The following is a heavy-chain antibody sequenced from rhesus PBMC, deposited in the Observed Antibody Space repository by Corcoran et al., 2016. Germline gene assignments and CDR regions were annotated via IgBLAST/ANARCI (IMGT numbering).Heavy chain of an antibody. CDR2: IFGSGEIS. V-gene: IGHV4-173*01. D-gene: IGHD2-21*01. CDR3: AKGCFGRGCPLVNIDF. Sequence: QLQLPESGPGLVQPSETLSLICAVSGCSLISYSLSWFPQPPVTGPVWIGRIFGSGEISDYNHSLKSRVTITTDTPKNQCSLKLSSVTAADTAIYFCAKGCFGRGCPLVNIDFWGQGILVTVSS. J-gene: IGHJ4*01. CDR1: GCSLISYS.